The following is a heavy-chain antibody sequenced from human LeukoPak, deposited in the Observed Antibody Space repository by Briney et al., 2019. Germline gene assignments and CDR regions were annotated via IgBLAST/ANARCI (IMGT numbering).Heavy chain of an antibody. J-gene: IGHJ4*02. CDR1: GYTFTSYY. CDR3: ARSAGLGDYVWGSYPRY. V-gene: IGHV1-46*01. D-gene: IGHD3-16*01. Sequence: ASVKVSCKASGYTFTSYYMHWVRQAPGQGLEWMGIINPSGGSTSYAQKFQGRVTMPRDTSTSTVYMELSSLRSEDTAVYYCARSAGLGDYVWGSYPRYWGQGTLVTVSS. CDR2: INPSGGST.